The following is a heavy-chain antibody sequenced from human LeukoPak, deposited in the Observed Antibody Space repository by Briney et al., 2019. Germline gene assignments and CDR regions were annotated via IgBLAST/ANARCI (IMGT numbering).Heavy chain of an antibody. D-gene: IGHD3-10*01. Sequence: GRSLRLSCAASGFTFSSYAMHWVRQAPGKGLESGAIISYDGHNKYYADSVKGRFTISRDNSKNTFYLQMNSLRVDDTAHYYCARDRGYYGNGSFDVWGQGTMVTVSS. CDR3: ARDRGYYGNGSFDV. V-gene: IGHV3-30*04. CDR2: ISYDGHNK. CDR1: GFTFSSYA. J-gene: IGHJ3*01.